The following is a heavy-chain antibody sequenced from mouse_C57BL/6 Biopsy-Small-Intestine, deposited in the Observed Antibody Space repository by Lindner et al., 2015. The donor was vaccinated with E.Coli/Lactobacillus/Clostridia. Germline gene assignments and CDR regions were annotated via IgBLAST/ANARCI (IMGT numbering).Heavy chain of an antibody. CDR2: ISAYNGNT. J-gene: IGHJ4*01. V-gene: IGHV1-81*01. Sequence: SVKVSCKASGYTFTFYGISWVRQAPGQGLEWMGWISAYNGNTNYAQKLQGRVTMTTDTSTSTAYMELRSLRSDDTAVYYCARDIMTTTELGTTDHWGQGTLVTVSS. CDR3: ARDIMTTTELGTTDH. D-gene: IGHD2-4*01. CDR1: GYTFTFYG.